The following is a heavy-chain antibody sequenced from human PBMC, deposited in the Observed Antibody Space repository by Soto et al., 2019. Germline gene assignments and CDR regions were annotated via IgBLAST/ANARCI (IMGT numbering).Heavy chain of an antibody. CDR2: IKSKSDGGTT. J-gene: IGHJ5*02. V-gene: IGHV3-15*01. Sequence: GGSLRLSCAASGFTFSDAWTSCVCQAPGKGLDWVGRIKSKSDGGTTEYAAPVRGRFTISRDDSKNTLYLQMNSLKTEDTAVYYCTTDLWRIAVVVGSTGYFNPWGQGT. CDR3: TTDLWRIAVVVGSTGYFNP. CDR1: GFTFSDAW. D-gene: IGHD2-15*01.